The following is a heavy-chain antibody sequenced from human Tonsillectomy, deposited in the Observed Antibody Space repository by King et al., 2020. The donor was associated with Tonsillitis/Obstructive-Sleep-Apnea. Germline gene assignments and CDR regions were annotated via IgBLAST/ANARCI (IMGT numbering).Heavy chain of an antibody. CDR2: INSDGSST. D-gene: IGHD2-2*01. CDR3: AKEKGDIVVVTAAMRAYYYYGMDV. CDR1: GFIFSKYW. V-gene: IGHV3-74*01. J-gene: IGHJ6*02. Sequence: VQLVESGGGLVQPGGSLRLSCAASGFIFSKYWMHWVRQAPGKGLVWVSRINSDGSSTSYADSVKGRFTISRDNAKNTLYLQMNSLRAEDTAVYYCAKEKGDIVVVTAAMRAYYYYGMDVWGQGTMVTVSS.